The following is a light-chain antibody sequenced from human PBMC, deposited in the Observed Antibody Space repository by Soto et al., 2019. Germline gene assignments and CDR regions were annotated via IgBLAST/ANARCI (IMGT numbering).Light chain of an antibody. CDR3: QQYNNWPPIN. V-gene: IGKV3-11*01. Sequence: EIVLTQSPATLSLSPGERATLSCRASQSLSSYLAWYQQKPGQAPRLLIYDASNRATGIPARFSGSGSGTDFTLTISSLQSEDFAIYYCQQYNNWPPINFGQGTRLEIK. CDR1: QSLSSY. J-gene: IGKJ5*01. CDR2: DAS.